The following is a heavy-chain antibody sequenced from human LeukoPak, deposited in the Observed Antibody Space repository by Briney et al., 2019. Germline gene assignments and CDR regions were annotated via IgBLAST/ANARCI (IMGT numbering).Heavy chain of an antibody. V-gene: IGHV4-59*12. CDR3: AGTTRDYDSSGYYPHFDY. D-gene: IGHD3-22*01. J-gene: IGHJ4*02. Sequence: PSETLSLTCTVSGGSISSYYWSWIRQPPGKGLEWIGYIYYSGSTNYNPSLKSRVTISVDTSKNQFSLKLSSVTAADTAVYYCAGTTRDYDSSGYYPHFDYWGQGTLVTVSS. CDR2: IYYSGST. CDR1: GGSISSYY.